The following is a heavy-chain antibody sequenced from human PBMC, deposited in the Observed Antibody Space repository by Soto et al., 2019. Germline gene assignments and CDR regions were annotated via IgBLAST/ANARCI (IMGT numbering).Heavy chain of an antibody. V-gene: IGHV1-18*04. J-gene: IGHJ6*02. D-gene: IGHD6-13*01. Sequence: ASVKVSCKASGYSFTNYAISWVRQAPGQGLEWMGWISTYNGDTNYAQKVQGRVTMTTDTSTTTAYMELRSLRSDDTAVYFCEREGGSNSWYGVGYYYYGMDAWGQGTTVTVSS. CDR1: GYSFTNYA. CDR3: EREGGSNSWYGVGYYYYGMDA. CDR2: ISTYNGDT.